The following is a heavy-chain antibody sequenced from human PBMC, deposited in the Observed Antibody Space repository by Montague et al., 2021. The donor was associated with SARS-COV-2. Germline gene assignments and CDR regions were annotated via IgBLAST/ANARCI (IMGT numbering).Heavy chain of an antibody. CDR1: GDSISCYY. J-gene: IGHJ3*01. V-gene: IGHV4-4*08. Sequence: SETLSLTCTVSGDSISCYYWGWIRQPPGKRLEWLGYVYTSGSTNYNPSLKSRVTISADTSKNQFSLRLGSVTAADTAVYYCARRTLCMGAFDVWGHVTTVTVSA. CDR3: ARRTLCMGAFDV. CDR2: VYTSGST. D-gene: IGHD2-8*01.